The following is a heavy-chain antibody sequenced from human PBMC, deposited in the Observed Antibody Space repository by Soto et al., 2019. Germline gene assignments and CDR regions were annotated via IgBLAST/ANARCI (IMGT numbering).Heavy chain of an antibody. Sequence: SETLSLTCIVSGGSISSGTYYWGWIRQPPGKGLEWIGSMHHSGSTYYNPSLRSRVTIFADTSKNQFSLRLSSATAADTAVYYCARSCEIFAEVNQSYYYYYYMDLWGKGTTVTVSS. CDR2: MHHSGST. V-gene: IGHV4-39*01. D-gene: IGHD3-3*01. J-gene: IGHJ6*03. CDR1: GGSISSGTYY. CDR3: ARSCEIFAEVNQSYYYYYYMDL.